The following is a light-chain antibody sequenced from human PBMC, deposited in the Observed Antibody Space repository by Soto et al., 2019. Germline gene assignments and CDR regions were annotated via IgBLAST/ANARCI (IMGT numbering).Light chain of an antibody. V-gene: IGLV2-11*01. Sequence: QSALTQPASVSASPGQSITISCTGTSSDVGGYKFVSWYQHHPGKAPKLMIYEVNNRPSGVPDRFSGSKSGNTASLTISGLQAEDETDYYCCSYAGIYTWVFGGGTKLTVL. J-gene: IGLJ3*02. CDR3: CSYAGIYTWV. CDR2: EVN. CDR1: SSDVGGYKF.